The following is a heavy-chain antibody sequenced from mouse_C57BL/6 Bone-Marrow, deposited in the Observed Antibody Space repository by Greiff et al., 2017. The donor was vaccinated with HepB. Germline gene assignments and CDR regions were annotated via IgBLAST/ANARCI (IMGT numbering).Heavy chain of an antibody. CDR2: IWRGGST. J-gene: IGHJ4*01. CDR1: GFSLTSYG. D-gene: IGHD2-3*01. CDR3: AKNDGYHFYYAMDY. V-gene: IGHV2-5*01. Sequence: QVHVKQSGPGLVQPSQSLSITCTVSGFSLTSYGVHWVRQSPGKGLEWLGVIWRGGSTDYNAAFMSRLSITKDNSKSQVFFKMNSLQADDTAIYYCAKNDGYHFYYAMDYWGQGTSVTVSS.